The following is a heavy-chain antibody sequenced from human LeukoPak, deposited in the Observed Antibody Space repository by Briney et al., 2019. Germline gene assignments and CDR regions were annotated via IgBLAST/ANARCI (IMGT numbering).Heavy chain of an antibody. CDR2: ISSSGSTI. D-gene: IGHD1-26*01. Sequence: PGGSLRLSCAASGFTFSSYEMNWVRQAPGKGLEWVSYISSSGSTIYYADSVKGRFTISRDNAKNSLYLQLNSLRAEDTAVYYCARSLVVGATYPYHWGQGTLATVSS. J-gene: IGHJ5*02. CDR3: ARSLVVGATYPYH. CDR1: GFTFSSYE. V-gene: IGHV3-48*03.